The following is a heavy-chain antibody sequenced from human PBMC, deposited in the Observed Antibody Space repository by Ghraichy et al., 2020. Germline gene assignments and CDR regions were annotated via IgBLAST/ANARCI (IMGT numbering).Heavy chain of an antibody. J-gene: IGHJ4*02. CDR1: GGSFSGYY. CDR3: ARHGRRGYSRPFDY. D-gene: IGHD5-18*01. Sequence: SETLSLTCAVYGGSFSGYYWSWIRQPPGKGLEWIGEINHSGSTNYNPSLKSRVTISVDTSKNQFSLKLSSVTAADTAVYYCARHGRRGYSRPFDYWGQGTLVTVSS. V-gene: IGHV4-34*01. CDR2: INHSGST.